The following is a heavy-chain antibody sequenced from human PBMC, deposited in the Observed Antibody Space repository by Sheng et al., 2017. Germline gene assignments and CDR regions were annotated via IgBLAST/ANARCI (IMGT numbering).Heavy chain of an antibody. J-gene: IGHJ3*02. Sequence: GGYYWSWIRQHPGKGLEWIGYIYYSGSTYYNPSLKSRVTISVDTSKNQFSLKLSSVTAADTAVYYCAREVGYSYGYNAFDIWGQGTMVTVSS. D-gene: IGHD5-18*01. V-gene: IGHV4-31*02. CDR3: AREVGYSYGYNAFDI. CDR1: GGYY. CDR2: IYYSGST.